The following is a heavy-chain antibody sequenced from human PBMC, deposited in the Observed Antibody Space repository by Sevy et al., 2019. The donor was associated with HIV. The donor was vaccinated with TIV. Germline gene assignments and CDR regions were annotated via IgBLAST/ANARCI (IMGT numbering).Heavy chain of an antibody. CDR2: ISYDGSNK. CDR3: AREVPRYCSSTSCYSPWYFQH. V-gene: IGHV3-30-3*01. D-gene: IGHD2-2*02. Sequence: GGSLRLSCAASGFTFSIYAMHWVRQAPGKGLEWVAVISYDGSNKYYADSVKGRFTISRDNSKNTLYLQMNSLRAEDTAVYYCAREVPRYCSSTSCYSPWYFQHWGQGTLVTVSS. J-gene: IGHJ1*01. CDR1: GFTFSIYA.